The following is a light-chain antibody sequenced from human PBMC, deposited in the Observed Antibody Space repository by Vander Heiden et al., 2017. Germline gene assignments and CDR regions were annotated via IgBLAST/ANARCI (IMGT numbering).Light chain of an antibody. CDR3: AAWDDSLNGVV. CDR2: SNN. CDR1: SSNIGSNT. Sequence: GQRVTIPCSGSSSNIGSNTVNWYQQLPGTAPKLLIYSNNQRPSGVPDRFSGSKSGTSASLAISWLQSEDEADDYCAAWDDSLNGVVFGGGTKLTVL. J-gene: IGLJ2*01. V-gene: IGLV1-44*01.